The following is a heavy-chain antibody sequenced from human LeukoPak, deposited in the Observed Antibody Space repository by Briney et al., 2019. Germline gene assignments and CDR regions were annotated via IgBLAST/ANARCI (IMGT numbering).Heavy chain of an antibody. CDR2: INAGNGNT. D-gene: IGHD3-22*01. Sequence: GASVKVSCKASGYTFTSYAMHWVRQAPGQRPEWMGWINAGNGNTKYSQKFQGRVTITRDTSASTAYMELSSLRSEDTAVYYCARDDSSGYYLRHFDYWGQGTLVTVSS. CDR1: GYTFTSYA. J-gene: IGHJ4*02. CDR3: ARDDSSGYYLRHFDY. V-gene: IGHV1-3*01.